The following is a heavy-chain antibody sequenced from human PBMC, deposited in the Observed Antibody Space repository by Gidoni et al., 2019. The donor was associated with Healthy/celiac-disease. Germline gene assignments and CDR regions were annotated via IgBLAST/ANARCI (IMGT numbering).Heavy chain of an antibody. CDR2: ISWNSGSI. V-gene: IGHV3-9*01. Sequence: EVQLVESGGGLVQPGRSLRLSCAASGFTFDDYAMHWVRQAPGKGLEWVSGISWNSGSIGYADSVKGRFTISRDNAKNSLYLQMNSLRAEDTALYYCAKDMSGFDPWGQGTLVTVSS. CDR1: GFTFDDYA. CDR3: AKDMSGFDP. J-gene: IGHJ5*02.